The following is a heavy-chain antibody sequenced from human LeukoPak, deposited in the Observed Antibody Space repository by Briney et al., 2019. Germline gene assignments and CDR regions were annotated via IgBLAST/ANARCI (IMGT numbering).Heavy chain of an antibody. CDR1: GYTFTSYY. J-gene: IGHJ2*01. Sequence: ASVKVSCKASGYTFTSYYMHWVRQAPGQELEWMGIINPSGGSTSYAQKFQDRVTMTEDTSTDTAYMELRSLRSEDTAIFYCATGKAYGGRDGYFDLWGRGTLVTVSS. D-gene: IGHD4-23*01. V-gene: IGHV1-46*01. CDR3: ATGKAYGGRDGYFDL. CDR2: INPSGGST.